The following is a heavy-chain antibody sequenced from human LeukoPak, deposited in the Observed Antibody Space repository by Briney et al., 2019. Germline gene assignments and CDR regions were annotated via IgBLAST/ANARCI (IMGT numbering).Heavy chain of an antibody. CDR3: AKFPHMTTVTTGGVY. V-gene: IGHV3-23*01. CDR2: ISGSGGST. Sequence: GGSLRLSCAASGFSFSGYWMSWVRQAPGKGLEWVSAISGSGGSTYYADSVKGRFTISRDNSKNTLYLQMNSLRAEDTAVYYCAKFPHMTTVTTGGVYWGQGTLVTVSS. CDR1: GFSFSGYW. D-gene: IGHD4-17*01. J-gene: IGHJ4*02.